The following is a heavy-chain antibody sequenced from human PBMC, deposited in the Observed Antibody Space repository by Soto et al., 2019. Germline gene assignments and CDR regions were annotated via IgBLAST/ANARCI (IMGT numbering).Heavy chain of an antibody. D-gene: IGHD3-22*01. J-gene: IGHJ4*02. CDR1: GFIFNNYW. CDR3: ARDAYYDESSGYFDY. CDR2: IKQDGSEK. V-gene: IGHV3-7*01. Sequence: EVQLVESGGGLVQPGGSLRLSCAASGFIFNNYWMTWVRQAPGKGLEWVANIKQDGSEKYYVESVKGRFTISRDNAKNSLYLQMNSLRADDTAVYYCARDAYYDESSGYFDYWGQGTLVTVSS.